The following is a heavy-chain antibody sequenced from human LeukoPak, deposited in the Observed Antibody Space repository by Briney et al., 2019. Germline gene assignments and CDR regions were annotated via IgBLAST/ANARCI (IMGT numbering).Heavy chain of an antibody. CDR3: ARGSPTLG. D-gene: IGHD1-1*01. CDR2: INPGNGNT. Sequence: GASVKVSCKASGGTFSSYAISWVRQAPGQRLEWMGWINPGNGNTKYSQKFQGRVTITRDTSASTAHMELSSLTSEDTAVYYCARGSPTLGWGQGTLVTVSS. J-gene: IGHJ4*02. CDR1: GGTFSSYA. V-gene: IGHV1-3*01.